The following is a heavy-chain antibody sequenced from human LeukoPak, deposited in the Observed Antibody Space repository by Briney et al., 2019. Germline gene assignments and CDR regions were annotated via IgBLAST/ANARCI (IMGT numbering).Heavy chain of an antibody. J-gene: IGHJ3*02. CDR1: GGSISSGSYY. CDR2: IYTSGST. CDR3: AREETDMIVVVITLVHAFDI. Sequence: HPSETLSLTCTVSGGSISSGSYYWSWIRQPAGKGLEWIGRIYTSGSTNYNPSLKSRVTISVDTSKNQFSLKLSSVTAADTAVYYCAREETDMIVVVITLVHAFDIWGQGTMVTVSS. D-gene: IGHD3-22*01. V-gene: IGHV4-61*02.